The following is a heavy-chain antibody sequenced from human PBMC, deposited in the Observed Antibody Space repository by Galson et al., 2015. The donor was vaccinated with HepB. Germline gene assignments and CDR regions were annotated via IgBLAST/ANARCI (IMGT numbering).Heavy chain of an antibody. CDR3: ARDGFRAITGTTQLARDYYGMDV. V-gene: IGHV1-69*04. CDR2: IIPILGIA. J-gene: IGHJ6*02. CDR1: GGTFSSYA. D-gene: IGHD1-20*01. Sequence: SVKVSCKASGGTFSSYAISWVRQAPGQGLEWMGRIIPILGIANYAQKFQGRVTITADKSTSTAYMELSSLRSEDTAVYYCARDGFRAITGTTQLARDYYGMDVWGQGTTVTVSS.